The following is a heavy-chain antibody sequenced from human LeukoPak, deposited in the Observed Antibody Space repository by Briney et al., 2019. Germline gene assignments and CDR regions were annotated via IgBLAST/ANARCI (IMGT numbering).Heavy chain of an antibody. CDR1: GYTFSSYD. J-gene: IGHJ3*02. D-gene: IGHD2-15*01. CDR3: AKTPPRGCSGGSCYSGDAFDI. V-gene: IGHV1-8*03. Sequence: ASVKVSCKASGYTFSSYDINWVRQATGQGLEWMGWMNPYSGNTGYAQKFQGRVTITRTTSISTAYMELSSLRSEDTAVYYCAKTPPRGCSGGSCYSGDAFDIWGQGTMVTVSS. CDR2: MNPYSGNT.